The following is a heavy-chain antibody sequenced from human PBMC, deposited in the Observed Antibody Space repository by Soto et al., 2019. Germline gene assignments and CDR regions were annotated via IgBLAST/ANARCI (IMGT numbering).Heavy chain of an antibody. V-gene: IGHV4-30-4*01. CDR1: GGPIRSGDYY. J-gene: IGHJ4*02. CDR2: IYHSGST. CDR3: ARAPFYYDGRGGGRYLDY. Sequence: QVQLQESGPGLVKSSQTLSLTCTVSGGPIRSGDYYWSWIRQPPGKGLEWIGYIYHSGSTYYNPSLKSRVTISVDTSKNQFSLKLSSVTAADTAVYYCARAPFYYDGRGGGRYLDYWGQGTLVTVSS. D-gene: IGHD3-22*01.